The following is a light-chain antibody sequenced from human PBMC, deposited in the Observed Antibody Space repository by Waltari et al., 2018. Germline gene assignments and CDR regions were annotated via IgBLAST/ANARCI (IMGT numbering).Light chain of an antibody. V-gene: IGLV1-51*01. CDR2: DDN. CDR1: SSTIWNTF. J-gene: IGLJ3*02. CDR3: GTWDTSLSAGV. Sequence: QSVLTQPPSVSAAPGQKVTISCSGGSSTIWNTFLSLYQQLPGTAPKLLIYDDNKRPSGIPDRFSGSKSGTSATLGITGLQTGDEADYYCGTWDTSLSAGVFGGGTKLTVL.